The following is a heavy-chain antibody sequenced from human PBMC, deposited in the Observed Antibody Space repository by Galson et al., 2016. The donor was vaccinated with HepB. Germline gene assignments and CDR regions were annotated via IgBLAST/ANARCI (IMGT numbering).Heavy chain of an antibody. CDR1: GGPFTNSA. J-gene: IGHJ6*02. V-gene: IGHV1-69*13. CDR2: IIPVFGTT. Sequence: SVKVSCKASGGPFTNSAFSWVRQAPGQGLEWMGGIIPVFGTTDFAQKFQGRVTITADESTSTVYMEVSSLTFEGTAIYYCARPHDSIRYYYHAMDVWGQGTTVTVSS. CDR3: ARPHDSIRYYYHAMDV. D-gene: IGHD1-14*01.